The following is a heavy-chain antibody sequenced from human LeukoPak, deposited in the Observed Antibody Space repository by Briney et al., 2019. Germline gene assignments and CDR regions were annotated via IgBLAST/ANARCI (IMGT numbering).Heavy chain of an antibody. D-gene: IGHD3-22*01. CDR1: GFTFSSYD. Sequence: GGSLRLSCAASGFTFSSYDMHWVRQATGKGLEWVSAIGTAGDTYYPGSVKGRFTISRENAKNSLYLQMNSLRAGDTAVYYCARAGYYYDSSGHPHYGMDVWGQGTTVTVSS. V-gene: IGHV3-13*01. CDR3: ARAGYYYDSSGHPHYGMDV. J-gene: IGHJ6*02. CDR2: IGTAGDT.